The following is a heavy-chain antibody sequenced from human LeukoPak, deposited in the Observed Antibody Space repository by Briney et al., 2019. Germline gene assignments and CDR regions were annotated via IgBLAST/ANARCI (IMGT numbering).Heavy chain of an antibody. CDR1: GYTFTSYY. CDR3: AREGDYGDYGGEGLDY. CDR2: INPSGGST. Sequence: ASVKVSCKASGYTFTSYYMHWVRQAPGQGLEWMGIINPSGGSTSYAQKFQGRVTMTRDMSTSTVYMELSSLRSEDTAVYYCAREGDYGDYGGEGLDYWGQGTLVTVSS. J-gene: IGHJ4*02. V-gene: IGHV1-46*01. D-gene: IGHD4-17*01.